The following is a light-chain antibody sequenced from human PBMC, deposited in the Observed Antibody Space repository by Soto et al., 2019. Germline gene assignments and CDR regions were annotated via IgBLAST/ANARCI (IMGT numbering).Light chain of an antibody. Sequence: IVMTQSPATVSVSPGESASLSCRASRTIGTNLGWYQQKPGQAPRLLISKTSTRATGVPARFSGSGSGTEFTLTITSLQSEDIAVYYCQLYADWPLTFGGGTKVDIK. CDR2: KTS. J-gene: IGKJ4*01. CDR3: QLYADWPLT. CDR1: RTIGTN. V-gene: IGKV3-15*01.